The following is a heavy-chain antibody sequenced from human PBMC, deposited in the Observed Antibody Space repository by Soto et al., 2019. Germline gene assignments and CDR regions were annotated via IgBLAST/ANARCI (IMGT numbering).Heavy chain of an antibody. CDR2: IYSGGST. D-gene: IGHD6-13*01. V-gene: IGHV3-53*01. CDR1: WFTVSSNY. J-gene: IGHJ6*02. CDR3: ARDMGGIAAAGTNNYYYGMDV. Sequence: GGSLRLSCAASWFTVSSNYMSWVRQAPGKGLEWVSVIYSGGSTYYADSVKGRYTISRDNSKNTLYLQMNSLRAEDTAVYYCARDMGGIAAAGTNNYYYGMDVWGQGTTVTVSS.